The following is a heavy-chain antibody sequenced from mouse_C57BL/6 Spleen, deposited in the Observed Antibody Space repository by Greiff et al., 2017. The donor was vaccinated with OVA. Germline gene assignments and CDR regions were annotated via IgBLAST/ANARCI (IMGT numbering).Heavy chain of an antibody. J-gene: IGHJ3*01. V-gene: IGHV5-17*01. D-gene: IGHD2-4*01. CDR1: GFTFSDYG. Sequence: VQLKESGGGLVKPGGSLKLSCAASGFTFSDYGMHWVRQAPEKGLAWVAYISSGSSTIYYADTVKGRFTISRDNAKNTLFLQMTRLRSEDTAMYYCARPYDYDEFAYWGQGTLVTVSA. CDR2: ISSGSSTI. CDR3: ARPYDYDEFAY.